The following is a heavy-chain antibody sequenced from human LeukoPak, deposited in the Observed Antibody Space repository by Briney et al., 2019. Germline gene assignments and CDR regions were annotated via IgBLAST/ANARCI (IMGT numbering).Heavy chain of an antibody. Sequence: GGSLRLSCAASGFTFSTYSMNWVRQAPGKGLEWVSYISSSSSTIYYADSVKGRFTISRDNAKNSLYLQMNSLRDEDTAVYYCARERYCSSTSCYYYYYYYGMDVWGQGTTVTVSS. CDR2: ISSSSSTI. CDR1: GFTFSTYS. V-gene: IGHV3-48*02. CDR3: ARERYCSSTSCYYYYYYYGMDV. J-gene: IGHJ6*02. D-gene: IGHD2-2*01.